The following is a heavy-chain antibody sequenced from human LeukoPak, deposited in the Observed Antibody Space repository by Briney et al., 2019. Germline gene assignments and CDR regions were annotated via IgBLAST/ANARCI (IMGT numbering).Heavy chain of an antibody. J-gene: IGHJ5*02. Sequence: SETLSLTCTVSGGSISSYYWNWIRQPPGKGLEWIGHIYYSGSTTYNPSFKSGVTIPVDTSKNQFSLKLSSVTAADTAVYYCARLRSGGYGDWSDPWGQGTLVTVSS. V-gene: IGHV4-59*08. CDR3: ARLRSGGYGDWSDP. CDR1: GGSISSYY. D-gene: IGHD3-3*01. CDR2: IYYSGST.